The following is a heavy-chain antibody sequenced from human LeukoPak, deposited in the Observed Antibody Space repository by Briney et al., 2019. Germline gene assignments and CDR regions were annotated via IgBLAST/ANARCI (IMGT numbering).Heavy chain of an antibody. D-gene: IGHD3-3*01. CDR3: AREAQVFYDFWSGYQSRYFDY. CDR1: GGSFSGYY. Sequence: PSETLSLTCAVYGGSFSGYYWSWIRQPPGKGLEWIGEINHSGSTNYNPSLKSRVTISTDTSKDQFSLKLSSVTAADTAVYYCAREAQVFYDFWSGYQSRYFDYWGQGTLVTVSS. J-gene: IGHJ4*02. V-gene: IGHV4-34*01. CDR2: INHSGST.